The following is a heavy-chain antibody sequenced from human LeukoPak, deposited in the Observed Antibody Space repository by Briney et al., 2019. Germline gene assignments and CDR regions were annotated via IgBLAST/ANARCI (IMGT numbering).Heavy chain of an antibody. CDR3: ARGDRYYDSSGYYRTSFDY. CDR1: GGSFSGYY. J-gene: IGHJ4*02. CDR2: INHSGST. Sequence: SETLSLTCAVYGGSFSGYYWSWIRQPPGKGLEWIGEINHSGSTNYNPSLKSRVTISVDTSKNQFSLKLSSVTAADTAVYYCARGDRYYDSSGYYRTSFDYWGQGTLVTVYS. V-gene: IGHV4-34*01. D-gene: IGHD3-22*01.